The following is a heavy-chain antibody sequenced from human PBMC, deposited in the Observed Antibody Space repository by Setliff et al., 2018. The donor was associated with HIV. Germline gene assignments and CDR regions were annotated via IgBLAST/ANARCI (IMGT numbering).Heavy chain of an antibody. CDR3: ARDRFGVPAND. D-gene: IGHD3-3*01. J-gene: IGHJ4*02. CDR2: IYHSGTT. CDR1: GGSVSGHY. Sequence: SETLSLTCSVSGGSVSGHYWSWIRQSPGKGLEWIGYIYHSGTTNKNPSLNSRVTISADISKNEFSLNLRSVTAADTAVYFCARDRFGVPANDWGQGILVTVSS. V-gene: IGHV4-59*02.